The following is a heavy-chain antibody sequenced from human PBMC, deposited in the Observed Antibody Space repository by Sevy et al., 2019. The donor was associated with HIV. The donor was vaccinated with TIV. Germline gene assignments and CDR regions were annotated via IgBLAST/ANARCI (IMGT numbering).Heavy chain of an antibody. CDR1: GFTFSSYS. Sequence: GGSLRLSCAASGFTFSSYSMNWVRQAPGKGLEWVSSISSSSSYIYYADSVKGRFTISRDNAKNSLYLQMNSLRAEDTAVYYCARDILSWYSGVVTASGNFDYWGQGTLVTVSS. CDR2: ISSSSSYI. V-gene: IGHV3-21*01. J-gene: IGHJ4*02. CDR3: ARDILSWYSGVVTASGNFDY. D-gene: IGHD2-21*02.